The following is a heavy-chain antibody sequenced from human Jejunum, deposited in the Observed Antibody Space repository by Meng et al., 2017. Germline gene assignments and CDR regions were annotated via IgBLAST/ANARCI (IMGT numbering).Heavy chain of an antibody. Sequence: VQSQTPSPVLVTPSPTPLLTFATTGVNVPRSKTAWNWIRQSPSRGLEWLGRTYYTSKWNNDYAVSVRSRITINADTSKSQSSLHLNSVTPEDTAVYYCARGFWKSGFDSWGQGTLVTVSS. V-gene: IGHV6-1*01. D-gene: IGHD3-3*01. CDR2: TYYTSKWNN. CDR3: ARGFWKSGFDS. CDR1: GVNVPRSKTA. J-gene: IGHJ5*02.